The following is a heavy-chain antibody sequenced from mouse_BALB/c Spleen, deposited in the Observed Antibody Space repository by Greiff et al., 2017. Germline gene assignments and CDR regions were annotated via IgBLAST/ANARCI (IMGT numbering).Heavy chain of an antibody. CDR1: GYSITSDYA. D-gene: IGHD2-1*01. V-gene: IGHV3-2*02. J-gene: IGHJ3*01. Sequence: EVKLLESGPGLVKPSQSLSLTCTVTGYSITSDYAWSWIRQFPGNKLEWMGYISYSGSTSYNPSLKSRISITRDKSKNQFFLQLNSVTTEDTATYYCARDDGNYGGFAYWGQGTLVTVSA. CDR3: ARDDGNYGGFAY. CDR2: ISYSGST.